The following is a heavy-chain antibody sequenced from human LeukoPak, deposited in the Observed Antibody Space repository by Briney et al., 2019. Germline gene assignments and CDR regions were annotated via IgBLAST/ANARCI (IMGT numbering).Heavy chain of an antibody. CDR1: GFTFSSYS. Sequence: GGSLRLSCAASGFTFSSYSMNWVRQAPGKGLEWVSSISSSSYIYYADSVKGRFTISRDNAKNSLYLQMNSLRAEDTAVYYCARAHYDILTGYYSRYSYWGQGTLVTVSS. CDR3: ARAHYDILTGYYSRYSY. V-gene: IGHV3-21*01. J-gene: IGHJ4*02. D-gene: IGHD3-9*01. CDR2: ISSSSYI.